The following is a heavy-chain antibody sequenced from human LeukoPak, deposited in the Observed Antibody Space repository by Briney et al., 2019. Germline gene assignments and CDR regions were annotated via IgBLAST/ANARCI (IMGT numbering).Heavy chain of an antibody. D-gene: IGHD6-6*01. CDR2: IYYSGST. CDR3: AREALYSSSSGAWYYFDY. J-gene: IGHJ4*02. CDR1: GGSISSYY. Sequence: SETLSLTCTVSGGSISSYYWSWIRQPPGKGLEWIGYIYYSGSTNYNPSLKSRVTISVDTSKNQFSLKLSSVTAADTAVYYCAREALYSSSSGAWYYFDYWGQGTLVTVSS. V-gene: IGHV4-59*01.